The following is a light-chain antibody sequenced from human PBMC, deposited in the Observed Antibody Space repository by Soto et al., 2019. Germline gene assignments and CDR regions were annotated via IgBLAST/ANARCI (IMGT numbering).Light chain of an antibody. Sequence: DIQMPQSPSSLSASVGDRVTIICRASQGVSNYLIWYQQRQGRAPKLLIYAASNLVSGVPSRFSGSGSGTNFTLTISSLQPEDFATYYCQQSYRTPHTFGQGTKLETK. CDR1: QGVSNY. CDR2: AAS. CDR3: QQSYRTPHT. J-gene: IGKJ2*01. V-gene: IGKV1-39*01.